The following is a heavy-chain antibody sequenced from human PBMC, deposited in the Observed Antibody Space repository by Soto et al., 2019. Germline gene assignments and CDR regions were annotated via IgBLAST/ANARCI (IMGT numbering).Heavy chain of an antibody. CDR1: GASLNTGEYF. CDR2: IFNTGSM. J-gene: IGHJ3*02. V-gene: IGHV4-31*02. Sequence: QVQLQESGPGLAKPSQTVSLTCTVSGASLNTGEYFWTWLRQVPRKDLEWMGHIFNTGSMFSPPSLGGRVCMSIDMSDNDFSLHLAFVTAAETAVYYCARGLGSDINGHFPAALAIWGPGTSVTVSA. CDR3: ARGLGSDINGHFPAALAI. D-gene: IGHD3-22*01.